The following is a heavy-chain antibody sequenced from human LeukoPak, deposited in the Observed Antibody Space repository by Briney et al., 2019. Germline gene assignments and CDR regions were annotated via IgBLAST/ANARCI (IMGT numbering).Heavy chain of an antibody. D-gene: IGHD3-10*01. V-gene: IGHV3-23*01. CDR1: GFTLSSHA. CDR2: IRGRHGNT. CDR3: AKGAVMVRGVIIIHGMDV. Sequence: GGSLRLSCAVSGFTLSSHAMSWVRHAPGEGLEWVSAIRGRHGNTYCADSVKGQLTLSRDNSKNTLYLQMNSLRAEDTAVYYCAKGAVMVRGVIIIHGMDVWGQGTTVTVSS. J-gene: IGHJ6*01.